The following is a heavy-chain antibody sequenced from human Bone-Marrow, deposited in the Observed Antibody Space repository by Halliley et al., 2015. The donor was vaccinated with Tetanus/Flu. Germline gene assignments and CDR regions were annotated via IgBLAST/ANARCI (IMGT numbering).Heavy chain of an antibody. V-gene: IGHV4-59*09. D-gene: IGHD3-22*01. J-gene: IGHJ4*02. Sequence: KYNYSLQSRVTISVDTSKNQFSLKLSSVTAADTAVYYCARGSDYYDSSGYYTPPHYYFEYWGQGTLVAVSS. CDR3: ARGSDYYDSSGYYTPPHYYFEY.